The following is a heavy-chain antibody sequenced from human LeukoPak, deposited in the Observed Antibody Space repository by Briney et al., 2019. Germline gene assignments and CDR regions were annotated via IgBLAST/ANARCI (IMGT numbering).Heavy chain of an antibody. Sequence: GASVKVSCKASGYTFTGYYMHWVRQAPGQGLEWMGWINPNSGGTNYAQKFQGRVTMTRDTSISTAYMELSRLRSDDTAVYYCARVRQQLSRKYYYYYMDVWGKGTTVTVSS. J-gene: IGHJ6*03. V-gene: IGHV1-2*02. CDR2: INPNSGGT. CDR1: GYTFTGYY. D-gene: IGHD6-13*01. CDR3: ARVRQQLSRKYYYYYMDV.